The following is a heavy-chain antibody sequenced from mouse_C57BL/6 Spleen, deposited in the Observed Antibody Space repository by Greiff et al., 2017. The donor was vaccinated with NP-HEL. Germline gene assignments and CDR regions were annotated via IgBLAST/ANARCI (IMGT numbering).Heavy chain of an antibody. Sequence: EVKLMESGGGLVKPGGSLKLSCAASGFTFSDYGMHWVRQAPEKGLEWVAYISSGSSTIYYADTVKGRFTISRDNAKNTLFLQMTSLRSEDTAMYYCARREYDYDGEKNFDVWGTGTTVTVSS. J-gene: IGHJ1*03. D-gene: IGHD2-4*01. CDR1: GFTFSDYG. CDR2: ISSGSSTI. CDR3: ARREYDYDGEKNFDV. V-gene: IGHV5-17*01.